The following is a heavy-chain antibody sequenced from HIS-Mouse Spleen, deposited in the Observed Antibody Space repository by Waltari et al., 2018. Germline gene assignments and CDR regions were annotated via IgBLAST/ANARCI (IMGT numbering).Heavy chain of an antibody. CDR1: GGSFSGYY. V-gene: IGHV4-34*01. D-gene: IGHD1-26*01. Sequence: QVQLQQWGAGLLKPSETLSLTCAVYGGSFSGYYWSWIRQPPGKGLEWIGEINHSGSTNYNPSLKSRVTISVDTSKNQFSLKLSSVTAADTAVYYCARGREEVGAGQDAFDIWGQGTMVTVSS. CDR3: ARGREEVGAGQDAFDI. J-gene: IGHJ3*02. CDR2: INHSGST.